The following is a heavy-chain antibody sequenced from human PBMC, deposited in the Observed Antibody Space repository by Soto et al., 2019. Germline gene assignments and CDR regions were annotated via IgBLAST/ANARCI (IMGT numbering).Heavy chain of an antibody. CDR1: GGSISSSSYY. CDR3: ARTMVRGVISY. CDR2: IYYSGST. J-gene: IGHJ4*02. D-gene: IGHD3-10*01. V-gene: IGHV4-39*01. Sequence: QLQLQESGPGLVKPSETLSLTCTVSGGSISSSSYYWGWIRHPPGKGLEWIGSIYYSGSTYYNPSLKSRVTISVDTSKNQFSLKLSSVTAADTAVYYCARTMVRGVISYWGQGTLVTVSS.